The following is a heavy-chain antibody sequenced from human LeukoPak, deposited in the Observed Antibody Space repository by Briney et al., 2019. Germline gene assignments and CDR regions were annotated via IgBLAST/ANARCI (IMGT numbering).Heavy chain of an antibody. Sequence: SVKVSCKASGGTFSSYAISRVRQAPGQGLEWMGGIIPIFGTANYAQKFQGRVTITADESTSTAYMELSSLRSEDTAVYYCASSVGYSSGPFDYWGQGTLVTVSS. D-gene: IGHD6-19*01. CDR3: ASSVGYSSGPFDY. CDR1: GGTFSSYA. J-gene: IGHJ4*02. CDR2: IIPIFGTA. V-gene: IGHV1-69*13.